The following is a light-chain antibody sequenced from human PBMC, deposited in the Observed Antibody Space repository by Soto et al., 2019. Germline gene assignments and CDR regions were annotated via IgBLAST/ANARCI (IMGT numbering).Light chain of an antibody. Sequence: EIVLTQSPATLSLSPGERAILSCRASQSVSSYLAWYQQKPGQAPRLLIYDASNRATGIPARFSGSGSGTDFTLTISSLEPEDFAVYYCQQRVNWPPTFGGGTKVEI. CDR1: QSVSSY. CDR2: DAS. J-gene: IGKJ4*01. CDR3: QQRVNWPPT. V-gene: IGKV3-11*01.